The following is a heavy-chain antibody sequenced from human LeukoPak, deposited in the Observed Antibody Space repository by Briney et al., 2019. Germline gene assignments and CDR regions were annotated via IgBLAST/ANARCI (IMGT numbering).Heavy chain of an antibody. V-gene: IGHV1-2*02. CDR1: GYTFTGYS. J-gene: IGHJ5*02. CDR2: INPNSGGT. D-gene: IGHD2-2*01. Sequence: ASLKVSCTASGYTFTGYSVHWVRQAPGQGLEWMGWINPNSGGTNYAQKFQGRVTMTRDTSIRTAYMELSRLRPDDTAVYYCARVPARFNWFDPWGQGTLVTVSS. CDR3: ARVPARFNWFDP.